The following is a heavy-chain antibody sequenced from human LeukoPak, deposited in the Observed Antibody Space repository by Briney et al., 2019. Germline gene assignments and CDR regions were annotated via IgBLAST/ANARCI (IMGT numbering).Heavy chain of an antibody. CDR3: ARHIARDYVWGSYRGGAGFDY. D-gene: IGHD3-16*02. J-gene: IGHJ4*02. V-gene: IGHV4-34*01. CDR1: GGSFSGYY. CDR2: INHSGST. Sequence: PSETLSLTCAAYGGSFSGYYWSWIRQPPGKGLEWIGEINHSGSTNYNPSLKSRVTISVDTSKNQFSLKLSSVTAADTAVYYCARHIARDYVWGSYRGGAGFDYWGQGTLVTVSS.